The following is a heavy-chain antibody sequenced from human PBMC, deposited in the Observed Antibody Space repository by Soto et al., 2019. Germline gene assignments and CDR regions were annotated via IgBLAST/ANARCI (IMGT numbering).Heavy chain of an antibody. CDR3: ARVKTPRTGTTCT. D-gene: IGHD1-7*01. Sequence: EVQLVESGGGLVKPGGSLRLSCAASGFTFSSYSMNWVRQAPGKGLEWVSSISSSSTYIYYADSVKGRFTISRDNAKNTLYLQMNSLRAEDTALYYCARVKTPRTGTTCTWGQGTLVTVSS. J-gene: IGHJ5*02. V-gene: IGHV3-21*01. CDR2: ISSSSTYI. CDR1: GFTFSSYS.